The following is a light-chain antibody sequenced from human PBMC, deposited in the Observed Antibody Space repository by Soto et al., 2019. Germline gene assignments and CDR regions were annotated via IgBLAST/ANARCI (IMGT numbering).Light chain of an antibody. CDR3: MQALQTPYT. Sequence: DLVMTQSPLSLPVTPGEPASISCRSSQSLLHSNGYNYLDWYLQKPGQSPQLLIYLGSNRASGVPDRFSGSGSSTDFTLKISRVEAEDVGVYYCMQALQTPYTFGQGTKLEIK. CDR1: QSLLHSNGYNY. V-gene: IGKV2-28*01. J-gene: IGKJ2*01. CDR2: LGS.